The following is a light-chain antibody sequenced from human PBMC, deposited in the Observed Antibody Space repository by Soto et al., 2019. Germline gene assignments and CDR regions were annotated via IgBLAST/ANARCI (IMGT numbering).Light chain of an antibody. J-gene: IGLJ3*02. Sequence: QSALTQPASVSGSPGQSITISCTGTSSDVGGFDYVSWYQHHPGKAPKLTIYEVSNRPSRVSSRFSGSKSGNTASLTISGLQAEDEADYYCSSYTSHNTPWVFGGGTKVTVL. CDR1: SSDVGGFDY. CDR2: EVS. CDR3: SSYTSHNTPWV. V-gene: IGLV2-14*01.